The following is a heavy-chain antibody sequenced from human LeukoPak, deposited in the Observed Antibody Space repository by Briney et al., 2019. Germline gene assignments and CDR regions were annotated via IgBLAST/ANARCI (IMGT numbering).Heavy chain of an antibody. J-gene: IGHJ4*02. V-gene: IGHV1-2*02. CDR2: INPNSGGT. Sequence: ASVKVSCKASGYTFTDYYTHWVRQAPGQGLEWMGWINPNSGGTNYAQKFQGRVTMATDTLTSTVYMDLRSLRSDDTAVYYCARARGSGSYYVDYWGQGTLVTVSS. CDR1: GYTFTDYY. D-gene: IGHD3-10*01. CDR3: ARARGSGSYYVDY.